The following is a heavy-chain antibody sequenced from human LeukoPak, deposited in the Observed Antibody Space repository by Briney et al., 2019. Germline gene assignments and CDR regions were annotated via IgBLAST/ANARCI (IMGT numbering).Heavy chain of an antibody. Sequence: SVKVSCKASGGTFSSYAISWVRQAPGQGLEWMGGIIPIFGTANYAQKFQGRVTITADESTSTAYMELSSLRSEDTAVYYCARAPRPYGSGSYLSDHWGQGTLVTVSS. CDR2: IIPIFGTA. D-gene: IGHD3-10*01. CDR1: GGTFSSYA. V-gene: IGHV1-69*01. J-gene: IGHJ4*02. CDR3: ARAPRPYGSGSYLSDH.